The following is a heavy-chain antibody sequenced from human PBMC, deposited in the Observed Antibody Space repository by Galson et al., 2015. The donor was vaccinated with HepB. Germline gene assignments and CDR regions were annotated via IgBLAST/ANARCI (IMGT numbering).Heavy chain of an antibody. J-gene: IGHJ5*02. CDR3: ARSRANYDILTGNWFDP. CDR1: GYTFTDYF. V-gene: IGHV1-2*02. Sequence: SVKVSCKASGYTFTDYFIHWVRQAPGQGLEWMGWVNPNSGGTNYAQKFQGRVTMTRDTSISTAYMELSRLRSDDTAVYYCARSRANYDILTGNWFDPWGQGTLVTVSS. D-gene: IGHD3-9*01. CDR2: VNPNSGGT.